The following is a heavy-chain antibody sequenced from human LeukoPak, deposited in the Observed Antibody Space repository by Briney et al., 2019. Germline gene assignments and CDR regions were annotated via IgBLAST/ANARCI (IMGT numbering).Heavy chain of an antibody. Sequence: PGGSLRLSCAASGFTVSSNYMSWVRQAPGKGLEWVSVIYSGGSTYYADSVKGRFTISRDNSKNTLYLQMNSLRAEDTAVYYCARGGSGYYNYYCYGMDVWGQGTTVTVSS. CDR2: IYSGGST. V-gene: IGHV3-53*01. J-gene: IGHJ6*02. CDR3: ARGGSGYYNYYCYGMDV. D-gene: IGHD3-22*01. CDR1: GFTVSSNY.